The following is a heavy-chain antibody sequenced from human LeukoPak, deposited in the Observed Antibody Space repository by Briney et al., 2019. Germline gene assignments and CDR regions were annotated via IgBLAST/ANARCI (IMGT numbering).Heavy chain of an antibody. J-gene: IGHJ4*02. D-gene: IGHD3-22*01. CDR1: GFTFSSYA. Sequence: GGSLRLSCAASGFTFSSYAMHWVRQAPGKGLEWVAVISYDGSNKYYADSVKGRFTISRDNSKNTLYLQMNSLRTEDTAVYYCARDLGDYYATSGIFDLWGQGTLVTVSS. V-gene: IGHV3-30*01. CDR2: ISYDGSNK. CDR3: ARDLGDYYATSGIFDL.